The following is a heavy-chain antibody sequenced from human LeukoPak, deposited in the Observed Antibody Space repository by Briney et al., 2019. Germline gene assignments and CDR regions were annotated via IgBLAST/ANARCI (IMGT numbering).Heavy chain of an antibody. CDR2: ISGSGGST. D-gene: IGHD3-10*01. V-gene: IGHV3-23*01. CDR1: GFTFSSYG. Sequence: PGGSLRLSCAASGFTFSSYGMSWVRQAPGKGLEWVSAISGSGGSTYYADSVKGRFTISRDNSKNTPYLQMNSLRAEDTAVYYCAKEGEGYYGSGYCDYWGQGTLVTVSP. J-gene: IGHJ4*02. CDR3: AKEGEGYYGSGYCDY.